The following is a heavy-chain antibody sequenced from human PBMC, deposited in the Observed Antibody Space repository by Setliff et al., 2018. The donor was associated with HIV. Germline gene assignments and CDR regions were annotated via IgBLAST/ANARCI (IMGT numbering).Heavy chain of an antibody. CDR2: INWSGDST. Sequence: PGGSLRLSCAASGFKFDEYAMTWVRQAPGKGLEWISGINWSGDSTNYADSVKGRFTISRDNAKKSLYLEMTSLRVEDTALYYCTNKPESFNPSEVWGQGTVVTVSS. J-gene: IGHJ3*01. V-gene: IGHV3-20*04. CDR3: TNKPESFNPSEV. CDR1: GFKFDEYA.